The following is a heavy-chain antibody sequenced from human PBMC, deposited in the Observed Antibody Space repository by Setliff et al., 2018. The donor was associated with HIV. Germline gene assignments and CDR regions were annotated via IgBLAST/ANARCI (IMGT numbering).Heavy chain of an antibody. CDR1: GYSISSGYY. V-gene: IGHV4-38-2*02. CDR3: ARHGVIAAAGSNPDYFDY. CDR2: INHSGST. D-gene: IGHD6-13*01. J-gene: IGHJ4*02. Sequence: SETLSLTCTVSGYSISSGYYWGWIRQPPGKGLEWIGEINHSGSTNYNPSLKSRVTISVDTPKNQFSLKLTSVTAADTAVYYCARHGVIAAAGSNPDYFDYWGQGTLVTVSS.